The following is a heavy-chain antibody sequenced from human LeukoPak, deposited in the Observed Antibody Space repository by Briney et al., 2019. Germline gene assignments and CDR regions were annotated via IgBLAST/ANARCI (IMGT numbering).Heavy chain of an antibody. CDR1: GFTFSHYW. Sequence: PGGSLRLSCAASGFTFSHYWMHWVRQAPGKGLMWVSRISTDGGSTTYAESVKGRFTISRDNAKNTLYLQMNSLRADDTALYYCVRESGSSSVGYMDVWGKGTTVTVTS. CDR3: VRESGSSSVGYMDV. V-gene: IGHV3-74*01. D-gene: IGHD1-26*01. CDR2: ISTDGGST. J-gene: IGHJ6*03.